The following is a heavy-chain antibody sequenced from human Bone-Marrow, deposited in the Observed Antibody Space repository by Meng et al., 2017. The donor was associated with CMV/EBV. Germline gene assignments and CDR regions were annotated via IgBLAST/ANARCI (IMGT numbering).Heavy chain of an antibody. J-gene: IGHJ5*02. CDR1: GGSISSGDYY. CDR2: IYYSGST. D-gene: IGHD1-7*01. CDR3: AREGITGTNMGWCDP. V-gene: IGHV4-30-4*08. Sequence: SETLSLTCTVSGGSISSGDYYWSWIRQPPGKGLEWIGYIYYSGSTYYNPSLKSRVTISVDTSKNQFSLKLSSVTAADTAVYYCAREGITGTNMGWCDPWGQGTLVTVSS.